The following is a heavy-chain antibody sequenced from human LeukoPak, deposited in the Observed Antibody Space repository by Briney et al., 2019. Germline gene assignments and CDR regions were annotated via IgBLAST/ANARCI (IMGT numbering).Heavy chain of an antibody. V-gene: IGHV3-74*01. CDR2: INSDGSST. CDR1: GFTFSSAW. Sequence: GGSLRLSCAASGFTFSSAWMHWVRQTPGKGLVWVSRINSDGSSTNYADSVKGRFTISRDNAKNMVNLQMDSLRAEDTAIYYCTRDYSYAMAVWGQGTTVTVSS. J-gene: IGHJ6*02. D-gene: IGHD2-21*01. CDR3: TRDYSYAMAV.